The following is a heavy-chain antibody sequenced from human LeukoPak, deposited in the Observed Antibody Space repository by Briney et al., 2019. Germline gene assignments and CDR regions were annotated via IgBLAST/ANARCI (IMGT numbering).Heavy chain of an antibody. J-gene: IGHJ6*03. CDR1: GFTVGNNY. V-gene: IGHV3-66*01. Sequence: GGSLRLSCAASGFTVGNNYMAWVRQVPGKGLEWVSFIYSGGSTYYADSVKGRFSISRDSSKNTMYLQMNSLRVEDTAVYYCARGHGYYGSGPMDVWGKGTTVTISS. D-gene: IGHD3-10*01. CDR3: ARGHGYYGSGPMDV. CDR2: IYSGGST.